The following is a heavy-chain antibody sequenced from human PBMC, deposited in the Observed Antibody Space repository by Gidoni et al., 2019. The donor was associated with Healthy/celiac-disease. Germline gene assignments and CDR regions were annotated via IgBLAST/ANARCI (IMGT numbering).Heavy chain of an antibody. CDR2: IKSKTDGGTT. CDR1: GFTCSTAW. J-gene: IGHJ3*02. V-gene: IGHV3-15*07. CDR3: TTDEDDAFDI. Sequence: EVHLVESEGGLVKPGADLRLSCAASGFTCSTAWMNWVRQAPGKGLEWVVRIKSKTDGGTTDYAAPVKGRFTISRDDSKNTLYLQMNSLKTEDTAVYYCTTDEDDAFDIWGQGTMVTVSS.